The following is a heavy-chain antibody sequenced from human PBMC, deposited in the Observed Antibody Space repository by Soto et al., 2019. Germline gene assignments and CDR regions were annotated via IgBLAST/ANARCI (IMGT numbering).Heavy chain of an antibody. CDR1: VGTFSSYA. CDR2: IIPLFGTA. V-gene: IGHV1-69*13. Sequence: SEPVPCLPSVGTFSSYAIIRLRLAPGHGLEGLGGIIPLFGTANYPLKFQARVTIPPDECTSTAYMDLSSVRSEDTAVYCCARGPYYYESSGYLGRSGYSYDGMDDWGQGTTVTVSS. CDR3: ARGPYYYESSGYLGRSGYSYDGMDD. D-gene: IGHD3-22*01. J-gene: IGHJ6*02.